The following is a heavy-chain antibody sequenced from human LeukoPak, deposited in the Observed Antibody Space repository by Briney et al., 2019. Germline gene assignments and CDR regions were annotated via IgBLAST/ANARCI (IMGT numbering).Heavy chain of an antibody. V-gene: IGHV3-23*01. CDR2: ISGSGGST. CDR3: APTISDLLWFGEVRGMDV. J-gene: IGHJ6*02. D-gene: IGHD3-10*01. Sequence: GGSLRLSCAASGFTFSSYAMSWDRQAPGKGLEWVSAISGSGGSTYYADSVKGRFTISRDNSKNTLYLQMNSLRAEDTAVYYCAPTISDLLWFGEVRGMDVWGQGTTVTVSS. CDR1: GFTFSSYA.